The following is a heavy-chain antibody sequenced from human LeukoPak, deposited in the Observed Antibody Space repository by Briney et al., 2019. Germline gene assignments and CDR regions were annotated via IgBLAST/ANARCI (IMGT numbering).Heavy chain of an antibody. CDR3: AKDQIVGATETTPFDY. Sequence: GGSLRLSCAASGFAFSSYAMSWVRQAPGKGLEWVSAISGSGGSTYYADSVKGRFTISRDNSKNTLYLQMNSLRAEDTAVYYCAKDQIVGATETTPFDYWGQGTLVTVSS. V-gene: IGHV3-23*01. CDR1: GFAFSSYA. CDR2: ISGSGGST. J-gene: IGHJ4*02. D-gene: IGHD1-26*01.